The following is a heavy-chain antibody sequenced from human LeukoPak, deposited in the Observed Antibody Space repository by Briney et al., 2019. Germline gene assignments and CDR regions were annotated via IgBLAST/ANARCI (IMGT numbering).Heavy chain of an antibody. CDR2: FNPNSNSA. CDR1: GYTFTSYD. J-gene: IGHJ6*03. CDR3: GITNDYAYYYYMDV. V-gene: IGHV1-8*03. Sequence: ASVKVSCKASGYTFTSYDINWVRQATGQGLEWMGWFNPNSNSAGYAQNFQGRVTITGDTSMTTAYMELTNLRSEDTAVYYCGITNDYAYYYYMDVWGKGTTVTVSS. D-gene: IGHD4-17*01.